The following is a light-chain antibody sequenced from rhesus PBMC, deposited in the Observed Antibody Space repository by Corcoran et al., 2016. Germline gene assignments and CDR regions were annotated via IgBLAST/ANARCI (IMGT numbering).Light chain of an antibody. CDR2: KAS. CDR3: LQYSSSPYS. J-gene: IGKJ2*01. V-gene: IGKV1-22*01. Sequence: DIQMTQSPSSLSASVGDKVTITCRTSQGISSWLAWYPPKPGKAPKPLIYKASIFQSGVPSRLSGSGAGTDFTLTISSLQPEDFATYYCLQYSSSPYSFGQGTKVEIK. CDR1: QGISSW.